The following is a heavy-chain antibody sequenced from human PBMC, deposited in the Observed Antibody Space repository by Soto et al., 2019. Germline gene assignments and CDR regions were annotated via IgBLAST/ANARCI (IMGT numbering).Heavy chain of an antibody. CDR2: INAGNGNT. Sequence: ASVKVSCKASGYTFTSYAMHWVRQAPGQRLEWMGWINAGNGNTKYAQKFQGRVTITTDKSTSTAYMELSSLRSEDTAVYYCARHRDYDILANYRKYYFDYWGQGALVTVSS. CDR3: ARHRDYDILANYRKYYFDY. CDR1: GYTFTSYA. J-gene: IGHJ4*02. D-gene: IGHD3-9*01. V-gene: IGHV1-3*01.